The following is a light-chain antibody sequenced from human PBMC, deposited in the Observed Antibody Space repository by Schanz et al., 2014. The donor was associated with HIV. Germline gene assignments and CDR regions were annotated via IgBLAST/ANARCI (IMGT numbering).Light chain of an antibody. CDR2: RNN. CDR3: AAWDDSLSAWV. Sequence: QSVLTQPPSASGTPGQRVTISCSGSSSNIGSDFVYWYQQLAGTAPTLLIYRNNERPSGVPGRFSVSKSGTSASLAISGLRSEDEADYYCAAWDDSLSAWVFGGGTKLTVL. CDR1: SSNIGSDF. J-gene: IGLJ3*02. V-gene: IGLV1-47*01.